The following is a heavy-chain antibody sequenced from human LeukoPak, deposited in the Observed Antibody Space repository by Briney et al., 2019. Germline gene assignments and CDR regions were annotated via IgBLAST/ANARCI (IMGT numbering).Heavy chain of an antibody. J-gene: IGHJ4*02. D-gene: IGHD3-22*01. CDR2: ISYDGSNK. Sequence: GRSLRLSCAASGFTFSSYGMHWVRQAPGKGLEWVTVISYDGSNKYYADSVKGRFTISRDNSKNTLYLQMNSLRAEDTAVYYCARGGIDYYDSRYGFDYWGQGTLVTVSS. V-gene: IGHV3-30*03. CDR1: GFTFSSYG. CDR3: ARGGIDYYDSRYGFDY.